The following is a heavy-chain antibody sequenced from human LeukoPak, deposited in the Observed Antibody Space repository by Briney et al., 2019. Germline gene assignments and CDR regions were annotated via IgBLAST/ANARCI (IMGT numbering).Heavy chain of an antibody. D-gene: IGHD1-26*01. CDR2: ISPSGGDT. CDR1: GYTFTGYY. V-gene: IGHV1-46*01. CDR3: ARNGDRAIKWDLPHY. J-gene: IGHJ4*02. Sequence: ASVKVSCKASGYTFTGYYMHWVRQAPGQGLEWMGIISPSGGDTTYAQRFQGRVTMARDMSTSTVYMELSSLTSEDTAMYYCARNGDRAIKWDLPHYWGQGTLVTVSS.